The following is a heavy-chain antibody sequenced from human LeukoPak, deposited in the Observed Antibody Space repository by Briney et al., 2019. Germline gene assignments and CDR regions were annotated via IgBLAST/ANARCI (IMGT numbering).Heavy chain of an antibody. J-gene: IGHJ4*02. CDR1: GFTVSSNY. V-gene: IGHV3-66*01. D-gene: IGHD1-26*01. Sequence: GGSLRLSCAASGFTVSSNYMSWVRQAPGKGLEWVSVIYSGGSTYYADSVKGRFTISRDNSKNMLYLQMNSLRAEDTAVYYCARGPDPYSGSYYGYWGQGTLVTVSS. CDR3: ARGPDPYSGSYYGY. CDR2: IYSGGST.